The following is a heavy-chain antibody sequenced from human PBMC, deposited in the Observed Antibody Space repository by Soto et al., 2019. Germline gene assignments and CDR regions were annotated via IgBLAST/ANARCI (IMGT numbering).Heavy chain of an antibody. J-gene: IGHJ4*02. D-gene: IGHD5-18*01. Sequence: SETLSLTCTVSGGSISSGGYYWSWIRQHPGKGLEWIGYIYYSGSTYYNPSLKSRVTISVDTSKNQFSLKLSSVTAADTAVYYCAREDTGPFDYWGQGTLVTVSS. CDR1: GGSISSGGYY. V-gene: IGHV4-31*03. CDR3: AREDTGPFDY. CDR2: IYYSGST.